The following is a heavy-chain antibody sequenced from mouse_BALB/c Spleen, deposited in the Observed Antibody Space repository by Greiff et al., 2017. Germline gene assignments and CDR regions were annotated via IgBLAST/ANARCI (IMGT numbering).Heavy chain of an antibody. J-gene: IGHJ4*01. CDR3: ARQDYGSRRAMDY. Sequence: EVHLVESGGGLVKPGGSLKLSCAASGFTFSSYAMSWVRQTPEKRLEWVATISSGGSYTYYPDSVKGRFTISRDNAKNTLYLQMSSLRSEDTAMYYCARQDYGSRRAMDYWGQGTSVTVSS. CDR2: ISSGGSYT. D-gene: IGHD1-1*01. CDR1: GFTFSSYA. V-gene: IGHV5-9-3*01.